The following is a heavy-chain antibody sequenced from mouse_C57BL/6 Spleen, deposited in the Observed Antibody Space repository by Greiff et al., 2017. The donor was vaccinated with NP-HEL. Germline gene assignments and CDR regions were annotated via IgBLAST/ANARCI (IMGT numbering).Heavy chain of an antibody. V-gene: IGHV1-26*01. J-gene: IGHJ2*01. Sequence: EVQLQQSGPELVKPGASVKISCKASGYTFTDYYMNWVKQSHGKSLEWIGDINPNNGGTSYKQKFKGKATLTVDKSSSTAYMELRSLTAEDSAVYYCARETAQAFDYWGQGTTLTVSS. CDR2: INPNNGGT. D-gene: IGHD3-2*02. CDR1: GYTFTDYY. CDR3: ARETAQAFDY.